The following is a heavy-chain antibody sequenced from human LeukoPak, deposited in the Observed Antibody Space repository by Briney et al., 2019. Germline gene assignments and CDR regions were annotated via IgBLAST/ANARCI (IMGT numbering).Heavy chain of an antibody. CDR1: GFTFDYYG. Sequence: GGSLRLTCAASGFTFDYYGMSWVRQAPGKGLEWVSGINWNGGSTGYAEYVKGRFTISRYNAKNSLYLQMNSLRAEDTALYYCAREATDYYDSSGYHNMDLWGKGPTVTVSS. V-gene: IGHV3-20*04. CDR2: INWNGGST. CDR3: AREATDYYDSSGYHNMDL. J-gene: IGHJ6*03. D-gene: IGHD3-22*01.